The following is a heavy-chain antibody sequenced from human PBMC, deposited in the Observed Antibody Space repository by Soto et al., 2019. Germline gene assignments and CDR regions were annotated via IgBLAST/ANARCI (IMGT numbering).Heavy chain of an antibody. J-gene: IGHJ4*02. V-gene: IGHV3-30-3*01. Sequence: QVQLVESGGGVVQPGRSLRLSCAASGFTFSSYAMHWVRQAPGKGLEWVAVISYDGSNKYYADSVKGRFTISRDNSKNTLYLQMNSLRAEDTAVYYCASMVSSGYPPARDYWGQGTLVTVSS. CDR1: GFTFSSYA. CDR3: ASMVSSGYPPARDY. CDR2: ISYDGSNK. D-gene: IGHD3-22*01.